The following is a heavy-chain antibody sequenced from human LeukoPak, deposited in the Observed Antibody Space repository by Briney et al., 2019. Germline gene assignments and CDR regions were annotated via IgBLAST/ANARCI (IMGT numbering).Heavy chain of an antibody. CDR2: ISGSGGST. CDR1: GFTFSTYA. J-gene: IGHJ4*02. V-gene: IGHV3-23*01. D-gene: IGHD3-22*01. CDR3: AKDYYDSTEPDY. Sequence: GGSLRLSCAASGFTFSTYAMSWVRQIPGKGLEWVSAISGSGGSTYYADSVKGRFTISRDNSKNTLYLQMNSLRAEDTAVYYCAKDYYDSTEPDYWGQGTLVTVSS.